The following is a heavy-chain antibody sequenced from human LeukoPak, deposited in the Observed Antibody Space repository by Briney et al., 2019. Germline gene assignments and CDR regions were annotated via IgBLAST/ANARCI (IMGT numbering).Heavy chain of an antibody. CDR2: INHSGST. Sequence: WETLSLTCAVYGGSFSGYYWSWIRQPPGKGLEWIGEINHSGSTNYNPSPKSRVTISADTYTNQFSLKLSSVTAADTAVYYCASAMRWGFWGKGTLVTVSS. CDR1: GGSFSGYY. V-gene: IGHV4-34*01. CDR3: ASAMRWGF. J-gene: IGHJ4*02. D-gene: IGHD3-16*01.